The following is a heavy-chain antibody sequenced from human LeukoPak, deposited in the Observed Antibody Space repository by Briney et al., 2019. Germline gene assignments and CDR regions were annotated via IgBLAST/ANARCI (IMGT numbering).Heavy chain of an antibody. J-gene: IGHJ4*02. CDR1: GFTFSSYG. V-gene: IGHV3-33*01. Sequence: PGGSLRLSCAASGFTFSSYGMHWVRQAPGKGLEWVAVIWYDGSNKYFADSVKGRFTISRDNSKNTLYLQMNSLRAEDTAVYYCARMVGAIYFDYWGQGTLVTVSS. CDR3: ARMVGAIYFDY. D-gene: IGHD1-26*01. CDR2: IWYDGSNK.